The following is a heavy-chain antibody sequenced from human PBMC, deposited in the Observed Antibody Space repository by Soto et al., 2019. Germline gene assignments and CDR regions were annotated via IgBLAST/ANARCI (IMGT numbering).Heavy chain of an antibody. CDR1: GFTFSSDA. V-gene: IGHV3-23*01. D-gene: IGHD1-7*01. J-gene: IGHJ4*02. CDR3: AKGLTGTNYPYYFEH. CDR2: ISGSGGST. Sequence: GGSLRLSCAASGFTFSSDAMSWVRQAPGKGLEWVSAISGSGGSTYYADSVKGRFTISRDNSKNTLYLQMNSLRAEDTAVYYCAKGLTGTNYPYYFEHWGQGTLVTVSS.